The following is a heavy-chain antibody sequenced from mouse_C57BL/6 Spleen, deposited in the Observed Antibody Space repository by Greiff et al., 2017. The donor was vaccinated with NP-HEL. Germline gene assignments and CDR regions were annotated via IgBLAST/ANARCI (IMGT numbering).Heavy chain of an antibody. Sequence: QVQLQQSGAELVRPGTSVKVSCKASGYAFTNYLIEWVKQRPGQGLEWIGVINPGSGGTNYNEKFKGKATLTADKSSSTAYMQLSSLTSEDSAVYFCARVGTAQATFDYWGQGTTLTVSS. CDR2: INPGSGGT. J-gene: IGHJ2*01. CDR1: GYAFTNYL. V-gene: IGHV1-54*01. CDR3: ARVGTAQATFDY. D-gene: IGHD3-2*02.